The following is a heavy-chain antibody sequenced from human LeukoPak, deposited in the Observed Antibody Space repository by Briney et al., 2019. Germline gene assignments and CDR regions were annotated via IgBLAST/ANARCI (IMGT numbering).Heavy chain of an antibody. V-gene: IGHV3-23*01. J-gene: IGHJ4*02. CDR1: GFTFSSYA. CDR2: ISGSGGST. CDR3: ARATQTVTTKFYYFDY. D-gene: IGHD4-17*01. Sequence: QTGGSLRLSCAASGFTFSSYAMSWVRQAPGKGLEWVSAISGSGGSTYYADSVKGRFTISRDNSKNTLYLQMNSLRAEDTAVYYCARATQTVTTKFYYFDYWGQGTLVTVSS.